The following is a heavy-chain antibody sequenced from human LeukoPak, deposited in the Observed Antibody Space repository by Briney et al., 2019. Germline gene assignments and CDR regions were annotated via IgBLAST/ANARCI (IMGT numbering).Heavy chain of an antibody. Sequence: GGSLRLSCAASGFTFSSYGMHWVRQAPGKGLEWVSFISYDGSNKYYADSVKGRFTISRDNSKNTLYLQMNSLRAEDTAVYYCAKGKIVVVPAAMDYWGQGTLVTVSS. D-gene: IGHD2-2*01. V-gene: IGHV3-30*18. J-gene: IGHJ4*02. CDR2: ISYDGSNK. CDR3: AKGKIVVVPAAMDY. CDR1: GFTFSSYG.